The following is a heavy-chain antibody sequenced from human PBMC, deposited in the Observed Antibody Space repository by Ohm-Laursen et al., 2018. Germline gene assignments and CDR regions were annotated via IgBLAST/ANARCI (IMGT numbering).Heavy chain of an antibody. J-gene: IGHJ3*02. D-gene: IGHD3-3*01. CDR1: GDSISGRY. V-gene: IGHV4-59*11. CDR2: IDDNGNT. CDR3: ARESGGIDI. Sequence: TLSLTCTVSGDSISGRYWSWIRQPPGKGLEWIGNIDDNGNTNYNPSLQSRVTISINTSKDQFSLKLSSVTAADTAVYYCARESGGIDIWGQGTMVTVSS.